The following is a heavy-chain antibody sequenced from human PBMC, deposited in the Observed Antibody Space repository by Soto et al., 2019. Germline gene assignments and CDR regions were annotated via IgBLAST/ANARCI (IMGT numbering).Heavy chain of an antibody. J-gene: IGHJ6*04. CDR3: AREREMATTSYYYCGKDV. CDR1: GYTFTGYY. Sequence: ASVKVSCKASGYTFTGYYMHWVRQAPGQGLEWMGWINPNSGGTNYAQKFQGRVTMTRDTSISTAYMELSRLRSADTAVYYCAREREMATTSYYYCGKDVGGRVTTGTVST. V-gene: IGHV1-2*02. D-gene: IGHD5-12*01. CDR2: INPNSGGT.